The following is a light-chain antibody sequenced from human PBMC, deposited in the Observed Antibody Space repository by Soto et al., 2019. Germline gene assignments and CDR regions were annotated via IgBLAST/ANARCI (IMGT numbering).Light chain of an antibody. CDR3: SSYTSSSTF. CDR1: SSDVGDDKS. CDR2: DIT. Sequence: QSVLTQPASVSGSPGQSITISCTRFSSDVGDDKSVSWYQQHPGKAPKLLIYDITHRPSEISDRFSGSKSGDTASLTISGLQAEDEADYYCSSYTSSSTFFGGGTKLTVL. V-gene: IGLV2-14*03. J-gene: IGLJ2*01.